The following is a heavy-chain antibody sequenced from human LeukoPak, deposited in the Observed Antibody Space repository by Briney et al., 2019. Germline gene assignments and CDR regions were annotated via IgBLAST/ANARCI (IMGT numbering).Heavy chain of an antibody. J-gene: IGHJ4*02. CDR2: TYYRSKWCN. D-gene: IGHD1-7*01. CDR3: ARHPGTADRIAHYFDY. V-gene: IGHV6-1*01. CDR1: GDSVSSNSAT. Sequence: SQPLSLTCAISGDSVSSNSATWNWIRQSPSRGLEWLGRTYYRSKWCNDYAVSVKSRITINPDTSKNQFSLQLNSVTPEDTAVYYCARHPGTADRIAHYFDYWGQGTLVTVSS.